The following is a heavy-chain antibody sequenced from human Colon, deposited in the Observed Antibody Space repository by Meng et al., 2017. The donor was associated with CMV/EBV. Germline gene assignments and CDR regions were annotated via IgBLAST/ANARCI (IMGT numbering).Heavy chain of an antibody. J-gene: IGHJ5*02. CDR3: ARLQKRTNCLDH. V-gene: IGHV5-51*01. Sequence: KVSCKASGFSFTRYYMHWVRQMPGKGLEWIGVIYPDDSATRYSPSFQGQVTISFDKSTTTAHLQWNSLTASDTAMYYCARLQKRTNCLDHWGQGTLVTVSS. CDR1: GFSFTRYY. CDR2: IYPDDSAT.